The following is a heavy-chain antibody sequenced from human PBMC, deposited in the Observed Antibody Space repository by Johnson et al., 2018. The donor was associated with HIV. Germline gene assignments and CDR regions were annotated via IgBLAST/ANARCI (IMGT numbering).Heavy chain of an antibody. CDR2: INWNGGST. CDR3: ARDPWPDIVVVPANAFDI. CDR1: GFTFDDYG. V-gene: IGHV3-20*04. Sequence: VQLVESGGGVVRPGGSLRLSCAASGFTFDDYGMSWVRQAPGKGLEWVSGINWNGGSTGYADSVKGRFTLSRDNAKNSLYLQRNSLRAEDTALYYCARDPWPDIVVVPANAFDIWGQGTMVTVSS. D-gene: IGHD2-2*01. J-gene: IGHJ3*02.